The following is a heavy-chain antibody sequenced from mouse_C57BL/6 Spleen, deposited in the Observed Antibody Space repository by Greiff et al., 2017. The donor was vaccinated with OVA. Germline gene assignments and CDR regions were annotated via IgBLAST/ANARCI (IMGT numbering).Heavy chain of an antibody. V-gene: IGHV5-4*01. CDR1: GFTFSSYA. CDR2: ISDGGSYT. Sequence: EVMLVESGGGLVKPGGSLTLSCAASGFTFSSYAMSWVRQTPEKRLEWVATISDGGSYTYYPDNVKGRFTISRDNAKNNLYLQMSHLKSEDTAMYYCARDVAGPDYWGQGTTLTVSS. CDR3: ARDVAGPDY. D-gene: IGHD3-3*01. J-gene: IGHJ2*01.